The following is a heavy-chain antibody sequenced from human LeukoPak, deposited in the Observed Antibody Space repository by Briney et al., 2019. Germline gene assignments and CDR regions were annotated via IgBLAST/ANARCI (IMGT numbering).Heavy chain of an antibody. D-gene: IGHD5-12*01. CDR3: ARGGSGYDSPLFDS. J-gene: IGHJ4*02. Sequence: GGSLRLSCAASGFTVSSNYMSWVRQAPGKGLEWVSVIYSGGSTYYADSVKGRFTISRDNSKNTLYLQMNSLRAEDTAVYYCARGGSGYDSPLFDSWGQGTLVTVSS. CDR1: GFTVSSNY. CDR2: IYSGGST. V-gene: IGHV3-53*01.